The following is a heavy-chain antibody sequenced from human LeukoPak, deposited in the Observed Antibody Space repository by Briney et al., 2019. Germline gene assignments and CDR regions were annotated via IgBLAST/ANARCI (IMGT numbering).Heavy chain of an antibody. Sequence: SGGSLRLSCAASGFTFSDYYMSWIRQAPGKGLDWVADILESGEAHYADSVRGRFTISGDRAKNSLYLLMTSLRVDDTAVYYCSATGRWGQGTLVAVSS. CDR2: ILESGEA. D-gene: IGHD2-15*01. CDR1: GFTFSDYY. J-gene: IGHJ4*02. V-gene: IGHV3-11*04. CDR3: SATGR.